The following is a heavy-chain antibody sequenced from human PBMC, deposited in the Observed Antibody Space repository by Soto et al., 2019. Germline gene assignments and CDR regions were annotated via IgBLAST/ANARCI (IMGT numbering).Heavy chain of an antibody. CDR2: IYYSGST. CDR3: VSILQWFGESYYSGMDV. D-gene: IGHD3-10*01. CDR1: GGSISSSSYY. J-gene: IGHJ6*04. V-gene: IGHV4-39*01. Sequence: PSETLSLTCTVSGGSISSSSYYWGWIRQPPGKGLEWIGSIYYSGSTYYNPSLKSRVTISVDTSKNQFSLKLSSVTAADTAVYYCVSILQWFGESYYSGMDVWGKGTTVTVSP.